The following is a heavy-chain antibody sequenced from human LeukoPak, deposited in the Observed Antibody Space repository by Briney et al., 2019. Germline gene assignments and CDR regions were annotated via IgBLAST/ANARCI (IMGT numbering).Heavy chain of an antibody. Sequence: SETLSLTCTVSGGSISSSSYYWGWIRQPPGKGLEWIGSIYYSGSTYYNPSLKSRVTISVDTSKSQFSLKLSSVTAADTAVYYCASWGGIAVAGTEVDAFDIWGQGTMVTVSS. D-gene: IGHD6-19*01. J-gene: IGHJ3*02. CDR1: GGSISSSSYY. V-gene: IGHV4-39*01. CDR2: IYYSGST. CDR3: ASWGGIAVAGTEVDAFDI.